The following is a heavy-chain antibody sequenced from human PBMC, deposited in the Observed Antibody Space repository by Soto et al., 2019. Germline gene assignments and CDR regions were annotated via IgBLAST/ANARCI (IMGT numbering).Heavy chain of an antibody. CDR3: AKGPSSGWYGYYYYMDV. CDR1: GFTFSSYA. J-gene: IGHJ6*03. V-gene: IGHV3-23*01. Sequence: EVQLLESGGGLVQPGGSLRLSCAASGFTFSSYAMSWVRQAPGKGLEWVSAISGSGGSTYYADSVKGRFTISRDNSKNTLYLQMNSLRAEDTAVYYCAKGPSSGWYGYYYYMDVWGKRTTVTVSS. D-gene: IGHD6-19*01. CDR2: ISGSGGST.